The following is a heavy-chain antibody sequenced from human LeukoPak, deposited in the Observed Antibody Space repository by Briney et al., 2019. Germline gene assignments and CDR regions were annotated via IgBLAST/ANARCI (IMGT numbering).Heavy chain of an antibody. CDR1: GFTFSAYT. CDR3: ARSRGMSMNDKNLLY. Sequence: GGSLRLSCAASGFTFSAYTLNWVRQAPGKGLEWVSSIKGSDNYIYNADSVAGRFTVSTDDAQNSIYLQMNSLRVEDTAIYYCARSRGMSMNDKNLLYWGQGSLVTVS. CDR2: IKGSDNYI. V-gene: IGHV3-21*06. D-gene: IGHD3-10*01. J-gene: IGHJ4*02.